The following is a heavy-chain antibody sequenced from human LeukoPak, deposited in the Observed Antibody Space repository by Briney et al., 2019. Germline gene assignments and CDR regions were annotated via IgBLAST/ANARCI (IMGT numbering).Heavy chain of an antibody. Sequence: ASVKVSCKASGYTFTSYYMHWVRQAPGQGLEWMGIINPSGGSTSYAQKFQGRVTMTRDTSTSTVYLELSSLRSEDTAVYYCASGGSGDYFDYWGQGTLVTVSS. V-gene: IGHV1-46*03. CDR3: ASGGSGDYFDY. J-gene: IGHJ4*02. CDR1: GYTFTSYY. D-gene: IGHD3-10*01. CDR2: INPSGGST.